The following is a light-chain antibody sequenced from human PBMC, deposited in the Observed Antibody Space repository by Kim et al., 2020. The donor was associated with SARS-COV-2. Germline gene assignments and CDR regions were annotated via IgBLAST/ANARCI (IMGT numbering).Light chain of an antibody. Sequence: ASTGDRVTITCRASQGISSYLAWYQQKQGKAPKLLIYAASTLQSGVPSRFSGSGSGTDFTLTISCLQSEDFATYYCQQYYSYPSTFGGGTKVDIK. CDR3: QQYYSYPST. CDR1: QGISSY. V-gene: IGKV1-8*01. CDR2: AAS. J-gene: IGKJ4*01.